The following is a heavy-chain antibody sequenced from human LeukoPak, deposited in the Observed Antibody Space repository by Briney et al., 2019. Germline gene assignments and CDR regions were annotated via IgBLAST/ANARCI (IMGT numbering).Heavy chain of an antibody. D-gene: IGHD6-13*01. J-gene: IGHJ4*02. Sequence: GGSLRLSCAASGFTFSSYSMNWVRQAPGKGLEWVSSISSSSYIYYADSVKGRFTISRDNAKNSLYLQMNSLRAGDTAVYYRARGFTAYSSSWYFGGYGVFDYWGQGTLVTVSS. CDR2: ISSSSYI. CDR3: ARGFTAYSSSWYFGGYGVFDY. CDR1: GFTFSSYS. V-gene: IGHV3-21*01.